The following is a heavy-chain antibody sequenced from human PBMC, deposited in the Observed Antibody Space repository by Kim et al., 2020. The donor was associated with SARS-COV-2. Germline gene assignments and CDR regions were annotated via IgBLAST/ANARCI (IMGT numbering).Heavy chain of an antibody. J-gene: IGHJ6*02. CDR1: GFTFSSYG. Sequence: GGSLRLSCAASGFTFSSYGMHWVRQAPGNGLEWVAVIWYDGSNKYYADSVKGRFTISRDNSKNTLYLQMNSLRAEDTAVYYCARDPGSGSYGYLLGYYYYGMDVWGQGTTVTVSS. V-gene: IGHV3-33*08. D-gene: IGHD5-18*01. CDR3: ARDPGSGSYGYLLGYYYYGMDV. CDR2: IWYDGSNK.